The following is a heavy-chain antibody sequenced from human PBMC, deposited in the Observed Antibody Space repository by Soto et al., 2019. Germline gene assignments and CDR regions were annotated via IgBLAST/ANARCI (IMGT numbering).Heavy chain of an antibody. J-gene: IGHJ5*02. D-gene: IGHD1-20*01. Sequence: ASVKVSCKASGYTFTSYAMHWVRQAPGQRLEWMGWINAGNGNTKYSQKFQGRVTITRDTSASTAYMELSSLRSEDTAVYYCARDSGSVNSYNWYCGALENRFDPWGHGTLVTVSS. CDR3: ARDSGSVNSYNWYCGALENRFDP. CDR1: GYTFTSYA. V-gene: IGHV1-3*01. CDR2: INAGNGNT.